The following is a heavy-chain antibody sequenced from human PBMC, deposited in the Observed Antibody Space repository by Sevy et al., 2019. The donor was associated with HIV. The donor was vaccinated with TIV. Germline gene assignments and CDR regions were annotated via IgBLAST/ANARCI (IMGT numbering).Heavy chain of an antibody. J-gene: IGHJ5*02. CDR2: INHSGST. Sequence: SETLSLTCAVYGGSFSGYYWSWIRQPPGKGLEWIGEINHSGSTNYNPSLKSRVTISVDTSKNQFSLKLSSVTAAVTAVYYCARGLGGAGIAAAGTRNNWFDPWGQGTLVTVSS. CDR3: ARGLGGAGIAAAGTRNNWFDP. V-gene: IGHV4-34*01. D-gene: IGHD6-13*01. CDR1: GGSFSGYY.